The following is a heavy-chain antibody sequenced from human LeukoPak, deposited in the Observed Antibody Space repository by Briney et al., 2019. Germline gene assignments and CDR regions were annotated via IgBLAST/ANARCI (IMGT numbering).Heavy chain of an antibody. CDR2: IDPADSDT. CDR3: ARRKTANDY. CDR1: GYSFTSYW. J-gene: IGHJ4*02. D-gene: IGHD5-18*01. V-gene: IGHV5-51*01. Sequence: PGESLKISFKGSGYSFTSYWIGWVRQMPGKGLEWMGIIDPADSDTRYSPSFQGQVTISADKSISTAYLQWSSLKASDSAIYYCARRKTANDYWGQGTLVTVSS.